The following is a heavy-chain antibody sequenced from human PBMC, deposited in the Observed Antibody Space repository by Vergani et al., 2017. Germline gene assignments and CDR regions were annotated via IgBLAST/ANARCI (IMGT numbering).Heavy chain of an antibody. V-gene: IGHV1-2*02. Sequence: QVQLVQSGAEVKKPGASVKVSCKASGYTFTSHGISWVRQAPGQGLEWMGWINPNSGGTNYAQKFQGRVTMTRDTSISTAYMELSRLRSDDTAVYYCARDLGVPAAISVSDYYYYMDVWGKGTTVTVSS. J-gene: IGHJ6*03. D-gene: IGHD2-2*02. CDR1: GYTFTSHG. CDR3: ARDLGVPAAISVSDYYYYMDV. CDR2: INPNSGGT.